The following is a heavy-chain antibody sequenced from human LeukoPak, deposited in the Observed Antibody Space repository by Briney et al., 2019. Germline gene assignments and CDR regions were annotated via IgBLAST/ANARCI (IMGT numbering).Heavy chain of an antibody. CDR1: GFTFSDYW. CDR3: ARDLVSAGTRYYDL. Sequence: GGSLTLSCAASGFTFSDYWMLWVRQAPGKGLVWVSNIKTDGSITNYADSVKGRFTISRDNSKNTLSLQMNSLTGEDTAVYYRARDLVSAGTRYYDLWGRGTVVTVSS. V-gene: IGHV3-74*01. D-gene: IGHD1-1*01. CDR2: IKTDGSIT. J-gene: IGHJ2*01.